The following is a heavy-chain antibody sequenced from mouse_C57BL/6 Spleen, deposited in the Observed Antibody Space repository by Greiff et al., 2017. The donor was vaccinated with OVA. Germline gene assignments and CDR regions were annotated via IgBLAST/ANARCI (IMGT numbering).Heavy chain of an antibody. J-gene: IGHJ4*01. D-gene: IGHD1-1*01. CDR1: GFTFSSYA. CDR3: ARDRGTTVVRGMDY. CDR2: ISDGGSYT. V-gene: IGHV5-4*01. Sequence: EVQLVESGGGLVKPGGSLKLSCAASGFTFSSYAMSWVRQTPEKRLEWVATISDGGSYTYYPDNVKGRFTISRDNAKNNLYLQMSHLKSEDTAMYYCARDRGTTVVRGMDYWGQGTSVTVSS.